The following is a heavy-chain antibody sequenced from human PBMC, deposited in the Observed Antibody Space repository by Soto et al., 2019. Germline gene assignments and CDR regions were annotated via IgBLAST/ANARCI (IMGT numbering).Heavy chain of an antibody. CDR2: IHHSGAT. CDR3: DYGYGMDV. Sequence: TSETLSLTCAVSGDSITGDNWWSWVRQPPGKGLEWIGEIHHSGATNYNPSLKSRVTISVDKSKNQFSLKLNSVTAADTAMFYGDYGYGMDVWGQGTTVTVSS. CDR1: GDSITGDNW. J-gene: IGHJ6*02. V-gene: IGHV4-4*02.